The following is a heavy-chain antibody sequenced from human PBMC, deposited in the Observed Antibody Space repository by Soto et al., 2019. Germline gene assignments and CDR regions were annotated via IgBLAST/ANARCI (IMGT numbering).Heavy chain of an antibody. D-gene: IGHD6-6*01. CDR3: ARARIAARWYYFDY. J-gene: IGHJ4*02. CDR1: GGTFSSYA. V-gene: IGHV1-69*01. CDR2: IIPIFGTA. Sequence: QVQLVQSGAEVKKPGSSVKVSCKASGGTFSSYAISWVRQAPGQGLEWMGGIIPIFGTANYAQKFQGRVTITADESTGTAYMELSSLRSEDTAVYYCARARIAARWYYFDYWGQGTLVTVSS.